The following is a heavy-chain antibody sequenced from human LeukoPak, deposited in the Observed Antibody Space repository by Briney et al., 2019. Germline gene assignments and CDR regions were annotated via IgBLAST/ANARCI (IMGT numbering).Heavy chain of an antibody. Sequence: SSETLSLTCTVSGGSISSSSYYWGWIRQPPGKGLEWIGSIYYSGSTYCNPSLKSRVTISVDTSKNQFSLKLSSVTAADTAVYYCARLRGAGSWYFDLWGRGTLDTVSS. V-gene: IGHV4-39*07. J-gene: IGHJ2*01. CDR1: GGSISSSSYY. D-gene: IGHD3-10*01. CDR3: ARLRGAGSWYFDL. CDR2: IYYSGST.